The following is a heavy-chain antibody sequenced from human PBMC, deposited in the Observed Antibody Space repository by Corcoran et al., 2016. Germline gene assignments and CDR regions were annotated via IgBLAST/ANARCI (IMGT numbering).Heavy chain of an antibody. CDR1: GFTFSNAW. D-gene: IGHD3-10*01. J-gene: IGHJ5*02. Sequence: EVQLVESGGGLVKPGGSLRLSCAVSGFTFSNAWMSWVRQAPGKGLEWVGRIKSKTDGGTTDYAAPVKGSFTISRDDSKNTLYLQMNSLKTEDTAVYYCAMVRTGGFDPWGQGTLVTVSS. V-gene: IGHV3-15*01. CDR3: AMVRTGGFDP. CDR2: IKSKTDGGTT.